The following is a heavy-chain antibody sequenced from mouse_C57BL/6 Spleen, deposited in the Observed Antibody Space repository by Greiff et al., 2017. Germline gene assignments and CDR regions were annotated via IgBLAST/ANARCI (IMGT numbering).Heavy chain of an antibody. D-gene: IGHD1-1*01. CDR1: GYTFTSYW. CDR3: ARRYGSSYVYYAMDY. CDR2: IDPSDSYT. Sequence: QVHVKQPGAELVRPGTSVKLSCKASGYTFTSYWMHWVKQRPGQGLEWIGVIDPSDSYTNYNQKFKGKATLTVDTSSSTAYMQLSSLTSEDSAVYYCARRYGSSYVYYAMDYWGQGTSVTVSS. J-gene: IGHJ4*01. V-gene: IGHV1-59*01.